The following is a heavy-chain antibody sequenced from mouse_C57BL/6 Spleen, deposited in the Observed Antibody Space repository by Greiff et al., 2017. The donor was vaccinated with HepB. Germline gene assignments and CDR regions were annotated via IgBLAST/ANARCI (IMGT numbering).Heavy chain of an antibody. CDR2: IDPETGGT. J-gene: IGHJ2*01. CDR3: TGLDSSGGEY. Sequence: VKLMESGAELVRPGASVTLSCKASGYTFTDYEMHWVKQTPVHGLEWIGAIDPETGGTAYNQKFKGKAILTADKSSSTAYMELRSLTSEDSAVYYCTGLDSSGGEYWGQGTTLTVSS. V-gene: IGHV1-15*01. D-gene: IGHD3-2*02. CDR1: GYTFTDYE.